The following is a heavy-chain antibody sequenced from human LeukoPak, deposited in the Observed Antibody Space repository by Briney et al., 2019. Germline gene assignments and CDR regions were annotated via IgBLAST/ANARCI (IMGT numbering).Heavy chain of an antibody. CDR2: IYTSGST. CDR1: GGSIGSYY. CDR3: ARVGPYSGYDW. Sequence: SETLSLTXTVSGGSIGSYYWSWIRQTAGKGLEWIGRIYTSGSTNYNPSLKSRVTMSVDTSKNQFSLKLSSVTAADTAVYYCARVGPYSGYDWWGQGTLVTVSS. V-gene: IGHV4-4*07. D-gene: IGHD5-12*01. J-gene: IGHJ4*02.